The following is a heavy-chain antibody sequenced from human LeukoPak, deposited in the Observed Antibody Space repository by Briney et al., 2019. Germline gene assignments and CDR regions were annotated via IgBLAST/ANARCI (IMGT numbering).Heavy chain of an antibody. V-gene: IGHV3-23*01. CDR2: ISLNGETT. CDR1: GFSVSSFG. J-gene: IGHJ4*02. Sequence: GGSLRLSCAVSGFSVSSFGMSWVRQAPGKGLEWISAISLNGETTWYADSVKGRFTISRDNSKNTLYLQLASLRAEDTAVYYCAQGFSSGWYPYWGQGSLVSVSS. CDR3: AQGFSSGWYPY. D-gene: IGHD6-19*01.